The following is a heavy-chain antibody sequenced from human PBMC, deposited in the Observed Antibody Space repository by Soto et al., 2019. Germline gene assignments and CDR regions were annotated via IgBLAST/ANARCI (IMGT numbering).Heavy chain of an antibody. V-gene: IGHV1-2*07. Sequence: ASVKVSFKASGYTFTGYYIHWVRQAPGQGLGWMGWINPNSGGTNYAHRFQGRVTMTRDTYISPAYRELSRMRSDDAAVYYCAREIGYDSGDYPPFYYYYSMDVGGQTTPVNVSS. CDR2: INPNSGGT. CDR1: GYTFTGYY. J-gene: IGHJ6*01. D-gene: IGHD3-22*01. CDR3: AREIGYDSGDYPPFYYYYSMDV.